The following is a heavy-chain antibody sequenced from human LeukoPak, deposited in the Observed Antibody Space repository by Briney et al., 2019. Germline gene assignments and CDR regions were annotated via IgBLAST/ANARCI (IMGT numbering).Heavy chain of an antibody. J-gene: IGHJ4*02. CDR1: GFTFSSCS. CDR2: ISSSCSTI. Sequence: GGTLRLSCAVSGFTFSSCSMNWVRNARGKGREGGSYISSSCSTIYYADAGKARFAISRDNAKNSLYLQMNSLEAEDKDVYYCARGDIAIGPAAQKPLDYWGQGTLVTVSS. D-gene: IGHD2-2*01. V-gene: IGHV3-48*01. CDR3: ARGDIAIGPAAQKPLDY.